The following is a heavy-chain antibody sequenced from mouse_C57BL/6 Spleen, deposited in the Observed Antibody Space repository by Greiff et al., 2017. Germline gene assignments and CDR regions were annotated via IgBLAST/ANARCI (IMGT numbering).Heavy chain of an antibody. D-gene: IGHD6-5*01. V-gene: IGHV1-42*01. CDR1: GYSFTGYY. J-gene: IGHJ3*01. Sequence: EVQLQQSGPELVKPGASVKISCKASGYSFTGYYMNWVKQSPEKSLEWIGEINPSTGGTTYNQTFKAKATLTVDKSSSTAYMQLKNLTAENSAVNYGAKDHAYFAYWGQGTLVTVSA. CDR2: INPSTGGT. CDR3: AKDHAYFAY.